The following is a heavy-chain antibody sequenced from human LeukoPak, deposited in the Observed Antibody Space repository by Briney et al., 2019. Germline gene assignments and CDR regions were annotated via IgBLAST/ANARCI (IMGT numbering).Heavy chain of an antibody. Sequence: GGSLRLSCAASGFTFSSYGMHWVRQAPGKGLEWEAVISYDGSNKYYADSVKGRFTISRDNSKNTLYLQMNSLRAEDTAVYYCAKDQGDYDILTGYYKWGGYFDYWGQGTLVTVSS. J-gene: IGHJ4*02. CDR2: ISYDGSNK. D-gene: IGHD3-9*01. V-gene: IGHV3-30*18. CDR3: AKDQGDYDILTGYYKWGGYFDY. CDR1: GFTFSSYG.